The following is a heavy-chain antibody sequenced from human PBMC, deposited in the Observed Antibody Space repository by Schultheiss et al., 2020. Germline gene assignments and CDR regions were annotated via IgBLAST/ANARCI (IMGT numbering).Heavy chain of an antibody. CDR1: GGSISRGGNY. Sequence: SETLSLTCTVSGGSISRGGNYWSWIRQHPGKGLEWIGYIYYSGSTYYNPSLKSRVTISVDTSKNQFSLKLSSVTAADTAVYYCARRYCSGGSCYSRASFYGALAYFDYWGQGTLVTVSS. CDR2: IYYSGST. CDR3: ARRYCSGGSCYSRASFYGALAYFDY. J-gene: IGHJ4*02. D-gene: IGHD2-15*01. V-gene: IGHV4-31*03.